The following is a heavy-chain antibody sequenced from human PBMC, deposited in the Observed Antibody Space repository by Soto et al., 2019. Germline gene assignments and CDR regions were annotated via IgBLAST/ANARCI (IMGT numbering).Heavy chain of an antibody. CDR3: FRGGVTSRTFDY. Sequence: GSLKISCTGSGYSFSTYWIAWVRQMPGKGLEWMGIIFPDDSDTRYSPSFQGHVTISVDKSISTAYVQWSSLKASDSAIYYCFRGGVTSRTFDYWGQGTLVTVSS. D-gene: IGHD3-16*01. CDR2: IFPDDSDT. J-gene: IGHJ4*02. CDR1: GYSFSTYW. V-gene: IGHV5-51*01.